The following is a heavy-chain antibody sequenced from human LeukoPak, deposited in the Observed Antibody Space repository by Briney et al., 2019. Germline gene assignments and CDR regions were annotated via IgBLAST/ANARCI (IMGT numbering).Heavy chain of an antibody. J-gene: IGHJ6*03. Sequence: PSETLSLTCTVSGGSISSYYWSWIRQLPGKGLEWIGYIYYSGSTNYSPSLKSRATISVDTSKNQFSLKLSSVTAADTAVYYCAREIQLWLPPYYYYYMDVWGKGTTVTVSS. CDR2: IYYSGST. V-gene: IGHV4-59*01. D-gene: IGHD5-18*01. CDR1: GGSISSYY. CDR3: AREIQLWLPPYYYYYMDV.